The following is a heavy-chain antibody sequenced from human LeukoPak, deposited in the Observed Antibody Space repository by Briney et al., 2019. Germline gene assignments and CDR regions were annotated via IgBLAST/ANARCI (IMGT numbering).Heavy chain of an antibody. CDR3: ARGGGTGRSITMIRGVRGVYYMDV. D-gene: IGHD3-10*01. Sequence: SETLSLTWAVAGGSFSGYYLSWIRQPPGKGLELIGEIKHSGSTNYNPSLKSRVSISVDTSKNQFSLKLNSVTAADTAVYYCARGGGTGRSITMIRGVRGVYYMDVWGKGTTVTVSS. V-gene: IGHV4-34*01. CDR2: IKHSGST. CDR1: GGSFSGYY. J-gene: IGHJ6*03.